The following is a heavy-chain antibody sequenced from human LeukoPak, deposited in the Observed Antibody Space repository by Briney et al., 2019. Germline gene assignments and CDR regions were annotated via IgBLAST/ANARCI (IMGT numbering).Heavy chain of an antibody. J-gene: IGHJ3*02. CDR2: IGNINYSGRT. CDR3: ARETGEYAFDI. V-gene: IGHV4-39*07. Sequence: SETLSLTCTASGGSISSSSDYWSWIRQPPGKGLEWIGNIGNINYSGRTYYNPSLKSRVTISVDTSMNQFSLRLSSVTAADTAVYYCARETGEYAFDIWGQGTMVTVSS. CDR1: GGSISSSSDY. D-gene: IGHD7-27*01.